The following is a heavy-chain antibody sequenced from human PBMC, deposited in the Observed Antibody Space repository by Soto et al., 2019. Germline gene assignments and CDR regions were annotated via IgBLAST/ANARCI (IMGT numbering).Heavy chain of an antibody. CDR1: GGSISSSSYY. CDR3: ARTHVVPAAAYYFDY. CDR2: TYYSGST. V-gene: IGHV4-39*01. J-gene: IGHJ4*02. D-gene: IGHD2-2*01. Sequence: PSETLSLTCTVSGGSISSSSYYWGWIRQPPGKGLEWIGSTYYSGSTYYNPSLKSRVTISVDTSKNQFSLKLSSVTAADTAVYYCARTHVVPAAAYYFDYWGQGTLVTVSS.